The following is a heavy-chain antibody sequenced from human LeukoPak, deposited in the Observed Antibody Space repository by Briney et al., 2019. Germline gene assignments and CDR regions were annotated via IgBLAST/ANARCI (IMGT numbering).Heavy chain of an antibody. CDR1: GFTFSSYA. Sequence: GGSLRLSCAASGFTFSSYAMSWVRQAPGKGLEWVSAISGSGGSTYYADSVKGRFTTSRDNSKNTLYLQMNSLRAEDTAVYYCAKDPRKGSSWTYYYYGMDVWGQGTTVTVSS. CDR2: ISGSGGST. V-gene: IGHV3-23*01. D-gene: IGHD6-13*01. J-gene: IGHJ6*02. CDR3: AKDPRKGSSWTYYYYGMDV.